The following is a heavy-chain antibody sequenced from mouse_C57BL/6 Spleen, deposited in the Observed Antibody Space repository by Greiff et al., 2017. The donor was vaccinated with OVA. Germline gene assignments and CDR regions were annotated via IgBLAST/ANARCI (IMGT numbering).Heavy chain of an antibody. V-gene: IGHV1-85*01. J-gene: IGHJ2*01. CDR3: ARRVGFDY. CDR2: IYPRDGST. Sequence: VKLVESGPELVKPGASVKLSCKASGYTFTSYDINWVKQRPGQGLEWIGWIYPRDGSTKYNEKFKGKATLTVDTSSSTAYMELHSLTSEDSAVYFCARRVGFDYWGQGTTLTVSS. D-gene: IGHD1-1*02. CDR1: GYTFTSYD.